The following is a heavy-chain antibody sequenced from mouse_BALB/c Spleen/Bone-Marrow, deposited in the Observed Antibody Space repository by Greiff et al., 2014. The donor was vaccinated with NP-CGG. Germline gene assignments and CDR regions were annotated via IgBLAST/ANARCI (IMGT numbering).Heavy chain of an antibody. Sequence: QVQLKQSGADLMKPGASVKISCKATGYRFNSYWIEWVKQRPGHGLEWIGEILPGSGSTNFNEKFKGKATFTAYTSSNTAYMQISSLTSEDSAVYYCARLGIRSFDYWGKAPLSQSPQ. D-gene: IGHD3-1*01. CDR2: ILPGSGST. J-gene: IGHJ2*01. CDR3: ARLGIRSFDY. V-gene: IGHV1-9*01. CDR1: GYRFNSYW.